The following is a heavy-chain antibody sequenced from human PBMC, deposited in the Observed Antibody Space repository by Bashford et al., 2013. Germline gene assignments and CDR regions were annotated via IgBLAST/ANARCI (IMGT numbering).Heavy chain of an antibody. V-gene: IGHV1-2*02. D-gene: IGHD5-18*01. J-gene: IGHJ4*02. CDR3: TRSPELGYIYGYYFDY. CDR2: INSNSGGT. Sequence: WVRQAPGQGLEWMGWINSNSGGTKYLERFQGRVTMTRDTSISTAYVELSGLRSDDTALYYCTRSPELGYIYGYYFDYWGQGTLVTVSS.